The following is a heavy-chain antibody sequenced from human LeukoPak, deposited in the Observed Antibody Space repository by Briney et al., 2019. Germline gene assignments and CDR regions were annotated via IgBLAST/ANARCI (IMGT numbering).Heavy chain of an antibody. Sequence: GSLRLSCAASGFTFTNYWMFWVRQAPGKGLVWVSGINPDGSTTTYADSVKGRFTISRGNAKSTLYLHMNILRVEDTAVYYCARGRYGDYHWGQGILVTVSS. D-gene: IGHD4-17*01. CDR1: GFTFTNYW. V-gene: IGHV3-74*01. J-gene: IGHJ4*02. CDR2: INPDGSTT. CDR3: ARGRYGDYH.